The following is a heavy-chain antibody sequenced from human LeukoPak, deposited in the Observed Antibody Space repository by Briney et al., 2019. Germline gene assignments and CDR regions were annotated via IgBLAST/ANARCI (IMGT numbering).Heavy chain of an antibody. CDR2: ISYDGSNK. V-gene: IGHV3-30*03. Sequence: PGGSLRLSCAASGFTFSSYGMHWVRQAPGKGLEWVAVISYDGSNKYYADSVKGRFTISRDNSKNTLYLQMNSLRAEDTAVYYCARANGWYYFDYWGQGTLVTVSS. CDR1: GFTFSSYG. J-gene: IGHJ4*02. D-gene: IGHD6-19*01. CDR3: ARANGWYYFDY.